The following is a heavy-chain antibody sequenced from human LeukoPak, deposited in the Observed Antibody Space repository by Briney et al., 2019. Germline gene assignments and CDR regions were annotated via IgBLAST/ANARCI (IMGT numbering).Heavy chain of an antibody. CDR2: IGIDSGNT. V-gene: IGHV3-48*01. Sequence: GGSLRLSCAASGFTFSDYSMNWVRQAPGKGLEWISYIGIDSGNTNYADSVKGRFTISGDKAKNSLYLQMNSLRVEDTAVYYCAGDYKYAFDNWGQGTLVTVSS. CDR3: AGDYKYAFDN. CDR1: GFTFSDYS. D-gene: IGHD5-24*01. J-gene: IGHJ4*02.